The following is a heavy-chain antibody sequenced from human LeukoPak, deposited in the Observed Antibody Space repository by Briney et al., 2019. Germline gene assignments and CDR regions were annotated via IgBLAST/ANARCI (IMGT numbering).Heavy chain of an antibody. D-gene: IGHD2-21*02. CDR2: INPTGGST. CDR3: ARDHYHKIHSVMVTAPDY. J-gene: IGHJ4*02. V-gene: IGHV1-46*01. CDR1: GYIFTSYY. Sequence: ASVKVSCKASGYIFTSYYMHWVRQAPGEGVEWRGIINPTGGSTSYAQKFHGRVTITRDTSTSTVYMELSSLRSEDTAVYYCARDHYHKIHSVMVTAPDYWGQGTLVIVSS.